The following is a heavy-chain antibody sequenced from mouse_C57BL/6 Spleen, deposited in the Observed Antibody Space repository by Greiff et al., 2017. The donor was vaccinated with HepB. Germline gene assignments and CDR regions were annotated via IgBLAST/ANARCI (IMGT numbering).Heavy chain of an antibody. CDR2: INSDGSST. Sequence: EVMLVESEGGLVQPGSSMKLSCTASGFTFSDYYMAWVRQVPEKGLEWVANINSDGSSTYYLDSLKSRFIISRDNAKNILYLQMSSLKSEDTATYYCARDRGYYYFDHWGQGTTLTVSS. J-gene: IGHJ2*01. CDR3: ARDRGYYYFDH. CDR1: GFTFSDYY. D-gene: IGHD2-3*01. V-gene: IGHV5-16*01.